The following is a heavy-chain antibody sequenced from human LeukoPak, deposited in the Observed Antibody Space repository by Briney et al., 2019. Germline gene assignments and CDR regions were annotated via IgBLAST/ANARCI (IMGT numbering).Heavy chain of an antibody. CDR1: GGSFSGYY. V-gene: IGHV4-34*01. CDR3: ARADRGYLVDY. D-gene: IGHD6-25*01. CDR2: INHSGST. J-gene: IGHJ4*02. Sequence: PSETLSLTCAVYGGSFSGYYWSWIRQPPGKGLEWIGEINHSGSTNYNPSLKSRVTISVDTPKNQFSLKLSSVTAADTAVYYCARADRGYLVDYWGQGTLVTVSS.